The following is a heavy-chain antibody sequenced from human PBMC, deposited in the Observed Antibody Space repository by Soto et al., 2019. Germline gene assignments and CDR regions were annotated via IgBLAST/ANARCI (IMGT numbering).Heavy chain of an antibody. J-gene: IGHJ5*02. CDR3: ARGVGSGSYYNQYNWFDP. D-gene: IGHD3-10*01. CDR1: GYTFTSYA. Sequence: GASVKVSCKTFGYTFTSYAISWVRQAPGQGLEWMGWISAYNGNTKYAQKLQGRVTMTTDTSTSTAYMELRSLRSDDTAVYYCARGVGSGSYYNQYNWFDPWGQGTLVTVSS. V-gene: IGHV1-18*01. CDR2: ISAYNGNT.